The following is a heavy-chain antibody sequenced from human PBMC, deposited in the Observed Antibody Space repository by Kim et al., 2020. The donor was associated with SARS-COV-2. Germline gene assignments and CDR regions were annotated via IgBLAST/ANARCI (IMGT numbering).Heavy chain of an antibody. Sequence: TNFADFVKGRFTLSRDNAKSTLYLQMNSRRAEDTAVYYCAIMAAALGVDYWGQGTLVTVSS. CDR2: T. J-gene: IGHJ4*02. CDR3: AIMAAALGVDY. D-gene: IGHD6-13*01. V-gene: IGHV3-74*01.